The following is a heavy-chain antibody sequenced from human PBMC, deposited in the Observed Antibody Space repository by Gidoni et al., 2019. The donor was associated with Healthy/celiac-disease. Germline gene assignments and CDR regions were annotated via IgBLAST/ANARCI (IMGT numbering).Heavy chain of an antibody. J-gene: IGHJ5*02. CDR1: GDSVPSNSAA. Sequence: QVQLQQSGPGLVKPSQTLSLTCAISGDSVPSNSAAWNWIRQSPSRGLEGLGRTYYRSKWYNDYAVSVKSRITINPDTSKNQFSLQLNSVTPEDTAVYYCAREPVLSYYYDSSANGGWFDPWGQGTLVTVSS. V-gene: IGHV6-1*01. CDR3: AREPVLSYYYDSSANGGWFDP. CDR2: TYYRSKWYN. D-gene: IGHD3-22*01.